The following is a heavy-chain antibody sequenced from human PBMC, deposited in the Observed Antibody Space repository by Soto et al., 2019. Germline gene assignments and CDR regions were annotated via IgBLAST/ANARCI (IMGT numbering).Heavy chain of an antibody. D-gene: IGHD3-22*01. CDR2: IGTAGDT. J-gene: IGHJ3*02. CDR1: GFTFSSYD. V-gene: IGHV3-13*01. Sequence: LRLSCAASGFTFSSYDMHWVRQATGKGLEWVSAIGTAGDTYYPGSVKGRFTISRENAKNSLYLQMNSLRAGDTAVYYCARVSPGYYDYAFDIWGQGTMVTVSS. CDR3: ARVSPGYYDYAFDI.